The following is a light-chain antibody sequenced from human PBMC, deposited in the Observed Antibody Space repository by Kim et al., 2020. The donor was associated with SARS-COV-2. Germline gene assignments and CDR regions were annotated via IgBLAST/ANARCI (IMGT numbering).Light chain of an antibody. CDR2: QDS. CDR3: QAWDSSSWCWV. CDR1: KLGDKY. V-gene: IGLV3-1*01. Sequence: SYELTQPPSVSVSPGQTASITCSGDKLGDKYACWYQQKPGQSPVLVIYQDSKRPSGIPERFSGSNSGNTATLTISGTQAMDEADYYCQAWDSSSWCWVFG. J-gene: IGLJ3*02.